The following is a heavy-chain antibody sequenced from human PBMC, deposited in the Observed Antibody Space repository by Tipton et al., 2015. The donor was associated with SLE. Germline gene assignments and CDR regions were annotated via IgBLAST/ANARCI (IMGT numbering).Heavy chain of an antibody. CDR2: IKEDGSEK. D-gene: IGHD6-19*01. CDR3: AKDPGYSSGWNDAFDI. V-gene: IGHV3-7*01. J-gene: IGHJ3*02. CDR1: GFTFSSYA. Sequence: SLRLSCAASGFTFSSYAMHWVRQAPGKGLEWVANIKEDGSEKYYVDSVKGRFTISRDNSKNTLYLQMNSLRAEDTAVYYCAKDPGYSSGWNDAFDIWGQGTMVTVSS.